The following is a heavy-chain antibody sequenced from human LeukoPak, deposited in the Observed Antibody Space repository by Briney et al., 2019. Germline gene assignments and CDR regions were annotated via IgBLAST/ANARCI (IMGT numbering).Heavy chain of an antibody. CDR2: IYSGGST. CDR3: ARGSGIKAFDI. Sequence: GGSLRLSCAASGFTVSSNYMSWVRQAPGKGLEWVSVIYSGGSTYYADSVKGRFTISRDNSKNTLYLQMNSLRAEDSAVYYCARGSGIKAFDIWGQETMVTVSS. V-gene: IGHV3-66*02. CDR1: GFTVSSNY. D-gene: IGHD3-10*01. J-gene: IGHJ3*02.